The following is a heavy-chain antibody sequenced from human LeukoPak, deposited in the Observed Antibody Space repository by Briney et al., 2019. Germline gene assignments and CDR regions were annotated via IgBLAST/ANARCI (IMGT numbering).Heavy chain of an antibody. D-gene: IGHD2-21*01. J-gene: IGHJ4*02. CDR1: GYTFTSFG. CDR2: IGAYNGDT. Sequence: ASVKVSRKPSGYTFTSFGISWVRQAPGQGLEWMGWIGAYNGDTNYAQKFQGRVTMTTDTSTSTAYMDLRSLRSDDTAVYYCTRDHCRGDNCPSFDYWGQGTLVTVSS. CDR3: TRDHCRGDNCPSFDY. V-gene: IGHV1-18*04.